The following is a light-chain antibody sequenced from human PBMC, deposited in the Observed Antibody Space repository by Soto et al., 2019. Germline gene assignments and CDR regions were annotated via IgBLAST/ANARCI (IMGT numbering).Light chain of an antibody. J-gene: IGLJ2*01. Sequence: QSALTQPASVSGSPGQSITISCTGSSSDIGRYNYVSWYQHHPGKAPKLMIYDVSNRPSGVSNRFSSSKSGNTASLTISGLQAEDEADYYCSSYTATSVIFGGGTKLTVL. V-gene: IGLV2-14*03. CDR2: DVS. CDR3: SSYTATSVI. CDR1: SSDIGRYNY.